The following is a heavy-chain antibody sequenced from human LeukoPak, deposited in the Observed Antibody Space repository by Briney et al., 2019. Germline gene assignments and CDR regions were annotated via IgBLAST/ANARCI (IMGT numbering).Heavy chain of an antibody. CDR3: ARLPSSSWLNWFDP. V-gene: IGHV4-39*01. CDR2: IYYSGNT. Sequence: PSETLSLTCTVSGVSISSSSYYWGWIRQPPGKGLEWIGSIYYSGNTYYNPSLKSRVTVSVDTSKNQFSLKLNSVTAADTAVYYCARLPSSSWLNWFDPWGQGTLVTVSS. J-gene: IGHJ5*02. D-gene: IGHD6-13*01. CDR1: GVSISSSSYY.